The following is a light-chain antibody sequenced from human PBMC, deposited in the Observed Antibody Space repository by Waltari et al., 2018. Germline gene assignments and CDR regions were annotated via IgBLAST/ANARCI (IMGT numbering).Light chain of an antibody. V-gene: IGKV1-17*01. CDR1: QGIGND. J-gene: IGKJ1*01. Sequence: DIQMSQSPSSLSASVGDRVTITCRASQGIGNDLGWYQQKPGKAPKRLIYAASSLQPGVPSSVSGSGSGTEFTLTISSLEPDDFASYYCLQYNSYPWTFGQGTKVEIK. CDR2: AAS. CDR3: LQYNSYPWT.